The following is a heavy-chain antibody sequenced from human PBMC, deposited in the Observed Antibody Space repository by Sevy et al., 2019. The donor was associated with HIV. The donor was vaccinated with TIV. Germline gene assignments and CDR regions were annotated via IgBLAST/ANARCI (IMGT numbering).Heavy chain of an antibody. V-gene: IGHV3-20*04. CDR1: GFTFDDYG. J-gene: IGHJ5*02. Sequence: GGSLRLSCAASGFTFDDYGMSWVRQAPGKGLEWVSGINWNGGSTGYADSVKGRFTISSDNAKNSLYLQMNSLRAEDTALYYCARSPSVLVVPGWFDPWGQGTLVTVSS. CDR3: ARSPSVLVVPGWFDP. CDR2: INWNGGST. D-gene: IGHD2-2*01.